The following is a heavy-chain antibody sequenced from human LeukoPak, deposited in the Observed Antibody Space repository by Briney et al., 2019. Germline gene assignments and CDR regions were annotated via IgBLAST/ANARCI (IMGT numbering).Heavy chain of an antibody. J-gene: IGHJ6*03. CDR2: IIGSGGST. V-gene: IGHV3-23*01. CDR1: GFTSTSSA. Sequence: GGPLRLPGAASGFTSTSSAMSWFPHAPGKGWEGVAAIIGSGGSTYYADSVKGLFTISRDNSKNTLYLQMNSLRAEDTAVYYCAKDLFYYYYMDVWGKGTTVTVSS. CDR3: AKDLFYYYYMDV.